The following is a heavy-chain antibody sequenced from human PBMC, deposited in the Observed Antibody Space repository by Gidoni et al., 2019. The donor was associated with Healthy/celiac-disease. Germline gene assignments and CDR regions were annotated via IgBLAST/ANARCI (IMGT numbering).Heavy chain of an antibody. V-gene: IGHV3-33*01. CDR3: ARDLVWFGELGPYDY. J-gene: IGHJ4*02. D-gene: IGHD3-10*01. CDR1: GFTFSSYG. Sequence: QVQLVESGGGVVQPGRSLRLSCAASGFTFSSYGMHWVRQAPGKGLEWVAVIWYDGSNKYYADSVKGRFTISRDNSKNTLYLQMNSLRAEDTAVYYCARDLVWFGELGPYDYWGQGTLVTVSS. CDR2: IWYDGSNK.